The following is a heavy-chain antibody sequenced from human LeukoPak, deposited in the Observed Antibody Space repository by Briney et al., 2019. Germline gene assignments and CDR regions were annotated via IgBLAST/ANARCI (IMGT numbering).Heavy chain of an antibody. Sequence: SETLSLTCAVSGGSISSGGYSWSWIRQPPGKGLEWIGYIYHSGSTYYNPSLKGRVTISVDRSKNQFSLKLSSVTAADTAVYYCAREDRDGYNFGWFDPWGQGTLVTVSS. V-gene: IGHV4-30-2*01. CDR3: AREDRDGYNFGWFDP. J-gene: IGHJ5*02. CDR1: GGSISSGGYS. CDR2: IYHSGST. D-gene: IGHD5-24*01.